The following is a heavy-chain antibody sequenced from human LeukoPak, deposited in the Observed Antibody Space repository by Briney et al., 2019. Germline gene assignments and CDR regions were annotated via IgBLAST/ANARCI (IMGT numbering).Heavy chain of an antibody. Sequence: ASVKVSCNASGYTFTGYYMHWIRQAPGQGLEWMGWINPNSGGTNYAQKFQGRVTMTRDTSISTAYMELSRLRSDDTAVYYCALSDFWSGYSLYYYYMDVWGKGTTVTVSS. CDR3: ALSDFWSGYSLYYYYMDV. D-gene: IGHD3-3*01. CDR2: INPNSGGT. CDR1: GYTFTGYY. V-gene: IGHV1-2*02. J-gene: IGHJ6*03.